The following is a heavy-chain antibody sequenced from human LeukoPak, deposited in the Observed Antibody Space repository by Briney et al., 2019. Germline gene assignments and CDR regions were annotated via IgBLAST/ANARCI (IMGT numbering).Heavy chain of an antibody. Sequence: SETLSLTFTVSGGSISSYYWSWIRQPPGKGLEWIGYIYYSGSTNYNPPLKSRVTISVDTSKNQFSLKLSSVTAADTAVYYCARGEIAARRGWFDPWGQGTLVTVSS. CDR3: ARGEIAARRGWFDP. D-gene: IGHD6-6*01. CDR1: GGSISSYY. CDR2: IYYSGST. J-gene: IGHJ5*02. V-gene: IGHV4-59*01.